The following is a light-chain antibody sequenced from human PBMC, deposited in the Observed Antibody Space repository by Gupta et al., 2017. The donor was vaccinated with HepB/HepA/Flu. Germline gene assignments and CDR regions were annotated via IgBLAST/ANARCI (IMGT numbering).Light chain of an antibody. CDR3: GTWDERNLWL. CDR1: RSNVGYNY. V-gene: IGLV1-51*02. CDR2: END. Sequence: QSLLTQPSSVSAAPGQKVTISCPGSRSNVGYNYVSWYQQFPGTPPKVLIYENDKRHSGISDRFSASRLGTTATLVITGLQTGDEAVYYCGTWDERNLWLFGGGTRVTVL. J-gene: IGLJ2*01.